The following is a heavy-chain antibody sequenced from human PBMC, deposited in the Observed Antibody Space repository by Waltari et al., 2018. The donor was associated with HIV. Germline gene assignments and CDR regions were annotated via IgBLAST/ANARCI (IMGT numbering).Heavy chain of an antibody. J-gene: IGHJ6*02. V-gene: IGHV4-4*02. CDR1: GASISGSNC. CDR2: IYHSGST. CDR3: ARGRERPHYYYYGMDV. Sequence: QVQLQESGPGLVKPSGTLSLTCAVSGASISGSNCWSWVRHPPGKGLEWIGEIYHSGSTNYNPSLKSRVTISVDKSKNQFSLKLSSVTAADTAVYYCARGRERPHYYYYGMDVWGQGTTVTVSS.